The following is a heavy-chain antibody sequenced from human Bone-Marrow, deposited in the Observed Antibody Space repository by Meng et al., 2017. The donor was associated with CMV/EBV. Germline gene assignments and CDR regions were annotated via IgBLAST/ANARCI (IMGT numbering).Heavy chain of an antibody. Sequence: GSLRLSCAVYGGSFSGYYWSWIRQPPGKGLEWIGEINHSGSTNYNPSLKSRVTISVDTSKNQFSPKLSSVTAADTAVYYCARGPITILYGMDVWGQGTTVTVSS. D-gene: IGHD3-3*01. V-gene: IGHV4-34*01. CDR3: ARGPITILYGMDV. J-gene: IGHJ6*02. CDR1: GGSFSGYY. CDR2: INHSGST.